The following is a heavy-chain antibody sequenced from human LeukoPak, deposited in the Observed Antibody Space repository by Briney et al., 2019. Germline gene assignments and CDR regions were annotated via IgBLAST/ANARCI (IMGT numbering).Heavy chain of an antibody. Sequence: GGSLRLSCAASGFTFDDYAMHWVRQAPGKGLEWVSSISWNSGTIGYADSVKGRFTISRDNAKNSLYLQMDSLRVEDTALYYCAKDSHTLLGGFDYWGQGTLVTVSS. D-gene: IGHD3-10*01. CDR1: GFTFDDYA. V-gene: IGHV3-9*01. CDR3: AKDSHTLLGGFDY. J-gene: IGHJ4*02. CDR2: ISWNSGTI.